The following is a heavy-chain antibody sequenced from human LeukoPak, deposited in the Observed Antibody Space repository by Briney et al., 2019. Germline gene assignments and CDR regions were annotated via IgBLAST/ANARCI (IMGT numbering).Heavy chain of an antibody. V-gene: IGHV3-7*01. CDR1: GFTFNTYW. D-gene: IGHD2-8*02. J-gene: IGHJ4*02. CDR2: IKQDGSDK. Sequence: AGGSLRLSCAASGFTFNTYWMNWVRQAPGKGLEWVANIKQDGSDKYYAESVRGRFTISKDNAKNSLYLQMDSLRAEDTAVYFCARGNWWVGAAQYCDYWGRETLVTVSS. CDR3: ARGNWWVGAAQYCDY.